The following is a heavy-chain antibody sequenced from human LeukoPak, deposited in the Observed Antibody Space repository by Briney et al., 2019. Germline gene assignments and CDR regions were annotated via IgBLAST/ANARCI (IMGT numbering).Heavy chain of an antibody. D-gene: IGHD1-26*01. J-gene: IGHJ4*02. CDR1: GFTFSSYG. V-gene: IGHV3-23*01. CDR2: ISAGGDLT. Sequence: VGSLRLSCAASGFTFSSYGMSWVRQAPGKGLEWVSAISAGGDLTNYADSVKGRFTISRDSSKNMLYVQMNSLRAEDTAVYYCAKGLISSATYFSYFDYWGQGTLVTVSS. CDR3: AKGLISSATYFSYFDY.